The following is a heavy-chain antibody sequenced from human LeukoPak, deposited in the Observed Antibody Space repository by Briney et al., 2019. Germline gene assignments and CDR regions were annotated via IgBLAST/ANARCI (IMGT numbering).Heavy chain of an antibody. CDR1: GFTFSSYS. Sequence: GGSLRLSCAASGFTFSSYSMNWVRQAPGKGLEWVSSISRTTRYIYYADPVKGRFTISRDNAKNSLYLQMNSLRAEDTAVYYCARRAWESGYDSWGFDYWGQGTLVTVSS. D-gene: IGHD5-12*01. CDR2: ISRTTRYI. V-gene: IGHV3-21*01. CDR3: ARRAWESGYDSWGFDY. J-gene: IGHJ4*02.